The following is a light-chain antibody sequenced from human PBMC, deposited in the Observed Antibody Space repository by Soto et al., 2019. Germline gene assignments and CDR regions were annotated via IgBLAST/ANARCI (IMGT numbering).Light chain of an antibody. J-gene: IGKJ5*01. CDR2: DAS. V-gene: IGKV3-20*01. CDR3: QEYDGAPPIT. CDR1: QSVDSK. Sequence: EIVLTQSPATLSLSPGERATLSCRASQSVDSKLAWYQQKPGQAPTLLIFDASSRASGTPERFSGSGSGTDFTLTISRLEPEDFAVYYCQEYDGAPPITFGLGTRLEIK.